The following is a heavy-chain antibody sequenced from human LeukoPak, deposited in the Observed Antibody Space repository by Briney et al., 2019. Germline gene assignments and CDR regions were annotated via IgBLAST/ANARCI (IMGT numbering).Heavy chain of an antibody. V-gene: IGHV4-39*01. CDR2: IYYSGST. CDR1: GGSISSSSYY. J-gene: IGHJ4*02. CDR3: ARLVYYYDSSGFY. Sequence: SETLSLXCTVSGGSISSSSYYWGWIRQPPGKGLEWIGSIYYSGSTYYNPSLKSRVTISVDTSKNQFSLKLSSVTAADTAVYYCARLVYYYDSSGFYWGQGTLVTVSS. D-gene: IGHD3-22*01.